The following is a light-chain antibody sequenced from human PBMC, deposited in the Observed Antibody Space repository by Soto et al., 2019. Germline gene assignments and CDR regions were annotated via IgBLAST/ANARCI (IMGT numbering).Light chain of an antibody. CDR3: QQTYNTPRT. CDR2: AAS. V-gene: IGKV1-39*01. CDR1: QSISSY. Sequence: DIQMTQSPSSLSASVGDSVTISCRASQSISSYLNWYQQKPGKAPNLLIYAASNLQSGVPSRFSGSGSGTDFTLTISSLQPEDFATYYCQQTYNTPRTFAQGTKLEI. J-gene: IGKJ2*01.